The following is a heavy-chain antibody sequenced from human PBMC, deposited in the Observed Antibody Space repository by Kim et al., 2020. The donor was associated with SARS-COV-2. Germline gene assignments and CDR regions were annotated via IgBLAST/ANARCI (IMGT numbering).Heavy chain of an antibody. J-gene: IGHJ4*02. CDR1: GFTFSSYG. CDR2: IWYDGSNK. Sequence: GGSLRLSCAASGFTFSSYGMHWVRQAPGKGLEWVAVIWYDGSNKYYADSVKGRFTISRDNSKNTLYLQMNSLRAEDTAVYYCARDPDYYHFDYWGQGTLVTVSS. CDR3: ARDPDYYHFDY. V-gene: IGHV3-33*01. D-gene: IGHD3-9*01.